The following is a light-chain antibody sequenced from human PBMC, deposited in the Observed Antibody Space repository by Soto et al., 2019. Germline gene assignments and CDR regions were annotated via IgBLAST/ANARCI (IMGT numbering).Light chain of an antibody. CDR2: GAS. J-gene: IGKJ4*01. Sequence: EIVMTQSPATLSVSPGERATLSCRASQSVSSNLAWYKQKPGQAPRLLIYGASTRASSIPARFSGSGSGTEFTLTISSLQSEDSAVYYCQQYNNWPLTFVGGTKVEIK. CDR1: QSVSSN. V-gene: IGKV3-15*01. CDR3: QQYNNWPLT.